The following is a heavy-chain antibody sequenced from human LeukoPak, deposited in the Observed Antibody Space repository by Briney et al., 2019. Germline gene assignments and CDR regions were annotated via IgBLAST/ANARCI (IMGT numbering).Heavy chain of an antibody. J-gene: IGHJ4*02. Sequence: GGSLRLSCAASGFSFENSGVNWVRQAPGKGLQWISYISGSSNIIYYADSVKGRFTISRDNAKNSVDLHMHSLTVEDAALYYCARSQSSYHRAADSWGQGTLVTVSS. CDR3: ARSQSSYHRAADS. CDR2: ISGSSNII. CDR1: GFSFENSG. D-gene: IGHD2-15*01. V-gene: IGHV3-48*01.